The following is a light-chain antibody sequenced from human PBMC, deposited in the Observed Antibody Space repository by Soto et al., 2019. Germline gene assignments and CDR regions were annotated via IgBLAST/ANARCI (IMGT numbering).Light chain of an antibody. CDR2: QNN. CDR1: SSNIGGNY. V-gene: IGLV1-47*01. Sequence: QSVLTQPPSASGTPGQRVTISCSGSSSNIGGNYVYWHQHLPGTAPRNLIYQNNQRPSGVPDRFSGSTSGTSASLAIGGLRSEDEADYYCVTWDDSLRAWVFGGGTKLTVL. CDR3: VTWDDSLRAWV. J-gene: IGLJ3*02.